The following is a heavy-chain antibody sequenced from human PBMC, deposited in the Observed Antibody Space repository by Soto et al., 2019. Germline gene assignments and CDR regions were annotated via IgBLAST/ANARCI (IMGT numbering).Heavy chain of an antibody. V-gene: IGHV4-31*03. CDR2: IYYSGST. Sequence: SETLSLTCTVSGGSNSSGGYYWSRVRQHPGKGLEWIGYIYYSGSTYYNPSLKSRVTISVDTSKNQFSLELRSVTAADTAVYYCAREGRTGYSFGLDYWGLGTLVTVSS. J-gene: IGHJ4*02. CDR1: GGSNSSGGYY. CDR3: AREGRTGYSFGLDY. D-gene: IGHD5-18*01.